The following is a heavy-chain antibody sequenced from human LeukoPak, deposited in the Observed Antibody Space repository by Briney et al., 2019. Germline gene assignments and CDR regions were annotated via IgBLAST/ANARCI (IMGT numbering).Heavy chain of an antibody. Sequence: SQTLSLTCTVSGGSISSGDYYWSWIRQPPGKGLEWIGYIYYGGSTYYNPSLKSRVTISVDTPKNQFSLKLSSVTAADTAVYYCARIVGAGDAFDIWGQGTMVTVSS. CDR1: GGSISSGDYY. CDR2: IYYGGST. J-gene: IGHJ3*02. CDR3: ARIVGAGDAFDI. D-gene: IGHD1-26*01. V-gene: IGHV4-30-4*08.